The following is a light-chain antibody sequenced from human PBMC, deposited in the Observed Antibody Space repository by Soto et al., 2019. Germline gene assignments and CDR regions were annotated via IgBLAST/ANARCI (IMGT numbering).Light chain of an antibody. CDR2: SHD. V-gene: IGLV1-44*01. CDR1: RSNVGRNS. J-gene: IGLJ3*02. CDR3: AAWDDSLNAWV. Sequence: HSVVTQPPSASQTPGQRVTISCSGSRSNVGRNSVSWYQHVPGTAPKLLIYSHDQRPSGVPDRISASRSGTAASLAISGLRSEDEAFYYCAAWDDSLNAWVFGGGTKLTVL.